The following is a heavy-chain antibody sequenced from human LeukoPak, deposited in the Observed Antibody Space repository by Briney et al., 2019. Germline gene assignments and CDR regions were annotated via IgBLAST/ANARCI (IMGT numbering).Heavy chain of an antibody. Sequence: SETLSLTCAVSGDSISSGNWRIWVRQPPGKGLEWIGEIHHSGSTYYNPSLKSRITMSVDTSKNQFYLKLSSVTAADTAVYYCARYTTVMVRGVIFDYWGQGTLVTVSS. CDR3: ARYTTVMVRGVIFDY. CDR1: GDSISSGNW. V-gene: IGHV4-55*02. CDR2: IHHSGST. J-gene: IGHJ4*02. D-gene: IGHD3-10*01.